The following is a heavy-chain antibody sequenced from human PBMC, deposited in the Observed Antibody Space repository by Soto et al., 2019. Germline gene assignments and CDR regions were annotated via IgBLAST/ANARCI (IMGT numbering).Heavy chain of an antibody. CDR2: ITDNGGST. CDR1: GFTFSRDV. J-gene: IGHJ4*02. Sequence: GGSLRLSCAASGFTFSRDVMSWVRQAPGKGLEWVSLITDNGGSTYYADSVKGWFTISRDNTKNTLFLQMNSLRAEDTAVYYCAKERATTTAFDYWGQGALVTVSS. D-gene: IGHD4-17*01. CDR3: AKERATTTAFDY. V-gene: IGHV3-23*01.